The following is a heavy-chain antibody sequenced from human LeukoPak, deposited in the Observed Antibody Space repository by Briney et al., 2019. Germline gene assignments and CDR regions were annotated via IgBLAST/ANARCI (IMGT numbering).Heavy chain of an antibody. V-gene: IGHV1-2*02. CDR1: GYTFTGYY. CDR3: AREVWGVIPYYYYYMDV. CDR2: INPNSGGT. J-gene: IGHJ6*03. D-gene: IGHD3-10*01. Sequence: GASVKVSCKASGYTFTGYYMHWVRQAPGQGLEWMGWINPNSGGTNYAQKFQGRVTMTRDTSISTAYMELSRLRSDDTAVYYCAREVWGVIPYYYYYMDVWGKGTTVTVSS.